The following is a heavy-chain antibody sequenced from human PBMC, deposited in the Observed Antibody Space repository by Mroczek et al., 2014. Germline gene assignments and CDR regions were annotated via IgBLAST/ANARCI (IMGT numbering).Heavy chain of an antibody. CDR3: ARGRSVLRXRTVGFDL. Sequence: QVQLQQWGAGLLKPSETLSLTCAVYGGSFSGYYWSWIRQPPGKGLEWIGEINHSGSTNYNPSLKSRVTISVDTSKNQFSLKLSSVTAADTAVYYCARGRSVLRXRTVGFDLWGRGTLVTVSS. D-gene: IGHD4-23*01. CDR1: GGSFSGYY. J-gene: IGHJ2*01. CDR2: INHSGST. V-gene: IGHV4-34*01.